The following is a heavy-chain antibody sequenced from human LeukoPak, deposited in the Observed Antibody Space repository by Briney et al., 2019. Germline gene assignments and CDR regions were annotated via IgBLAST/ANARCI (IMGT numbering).Heavy chain of an antibody. CDR1: GGSFSGYY. CDR2: INHSGST. CDR3: ASSYGSGPLDY. D-gene: IGHD3-10*01. V-gene: IGHV4-34*01. Sequence: PSETLSLTCAVYGGSFSGYYWIWIRQPPGKGLEWIGEINHSGSTNYNPSLKSLVTISVDTYKSQFSLKLSSVTAADTAVYYCASSYGSGPLDYWGQGTLVTVSS. J-gene: IGHJ4*02.